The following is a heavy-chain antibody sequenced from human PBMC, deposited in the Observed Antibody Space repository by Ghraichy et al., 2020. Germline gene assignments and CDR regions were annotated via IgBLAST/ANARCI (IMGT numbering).Heavy chain of an antibody. D-gene: IGHD1-1*01. V-gene: IGHV3-21*01. CDR2: ISSNSSYI. CDR3: AGGNWTSRDY. Sequence: GGSLRLSCAASGFTFSSYSMNWVRQAPGKGLEWVSSISSNSSYIYYADSVKGRFTISRDNAKNSLYLQMNSLRAEDTAVYYCAGGNWTSRDYWGQGTLVTVSS. J-gene: IGHJ4*02. CDR1: GFTFSSYS.